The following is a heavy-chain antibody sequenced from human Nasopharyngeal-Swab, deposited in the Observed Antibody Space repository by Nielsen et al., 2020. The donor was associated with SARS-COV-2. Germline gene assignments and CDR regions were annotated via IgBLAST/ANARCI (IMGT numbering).Heavy chain of an antibody. J-gene: IGHJ4*02. V-gene: IGHV4-59*01. D-gene: IGHD2-15*01. Sequence: SETLSLTCTVSGGSISSYYWSWIRQPPRGGLEWIGYIYYSGSTNYNPSLKSRVTISLDTSKNQFSLKLSSVTAADSAVYYCARDTRRGGVDYWGQGTLVTVSS. CDR1: GGSISSYY. CDR3: ARDTRRGGVDY. CDR2: IYYSGST.